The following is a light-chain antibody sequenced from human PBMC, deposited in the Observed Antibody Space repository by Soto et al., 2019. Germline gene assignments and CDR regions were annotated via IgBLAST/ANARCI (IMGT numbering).Light chain of an antibody. V-gene: IGKV1-39*01. CDR2: GAS. J-gene: IGKJ4*01. Sequence: DVRMTQSPSSLSASVGDTITITWRASRTINTYLNRFQQKPGEPPRLLIYGASTLHDGLRSRFSDSGAGADFTLTISGLQREEFASYHCQQTYGDISFGGGTKV. CDR1: RTINTY. CDR3: QQTYGDIS.